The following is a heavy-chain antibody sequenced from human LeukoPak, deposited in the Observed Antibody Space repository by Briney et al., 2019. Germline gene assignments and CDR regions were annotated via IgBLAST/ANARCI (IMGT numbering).Heavy chain of an antibody. CDR3: AKAPSLTVPYRGYFFDS. D-gene: IGHD3-9*01. CDR2: IYTSGNT. CDR1: GGSISTYS. J-gene: IGHJ4*02. Sequence: PSETLSLTCTVSGGSISTYSWNWLRQPAEKGLEWIGRIYTSGNTKYNPSLKSRVTMSVDTSKNQFSLKLNSVTAADTAVYYCAKAPSLTVPYRGYFFDSWGQGTLVTVSS. V-gene: IGHV4-4*07.